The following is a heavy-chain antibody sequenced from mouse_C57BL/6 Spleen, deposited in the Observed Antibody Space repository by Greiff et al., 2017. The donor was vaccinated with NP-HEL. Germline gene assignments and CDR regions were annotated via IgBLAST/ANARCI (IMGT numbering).Heavy chain of an antibody. CDR3: ARHEDSSGPFAY. V-gene: IGHV1-62-2*01. Sequence: QVQLKESGAELVKPGASVKLSCTASGYTFTEYTIHWVKQRSGQGLEWIGWFYPGSGSIKYNEKFKDKATLTADKSSSTVYMDVSRLTSEDSEVYFCARHEDSSGPFAYWGQGTLVTVSA. J-gene: IGHJ3*01. CDR1: GYTFTEYT. CDR2: FYPGSGSI. D-gene: IGHD3-2*02.